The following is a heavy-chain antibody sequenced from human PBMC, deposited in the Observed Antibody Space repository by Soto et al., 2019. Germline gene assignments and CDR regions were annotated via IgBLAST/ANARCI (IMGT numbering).Heavy chain of an antibody. J-gene: IGHJ2*01. CDR1: GFTFRSYS. D-gene: IGHD6-13*01. Sequence: EVQLVESGGGLVQPGGSLRLSCAASGFTFRSYSMNWVRQAPGKGLEWVSYISTSSSTKNYADSVKGRFTISRDNAKNSLYLQMNSLRAEDTAVYYCARESDSSYWYFDLWGRGTLVTVSS. V-gene: IGHV3-48*01. CDR3: ARESDSSYWYFDL. CDR2: ISTSSSTK.